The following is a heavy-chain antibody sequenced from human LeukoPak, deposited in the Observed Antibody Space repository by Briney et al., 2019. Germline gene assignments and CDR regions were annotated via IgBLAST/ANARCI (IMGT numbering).Heavy chain of an antibody. CDR1: GGSISSSSYY. CDR2: IYYSGST. V-gene: IGHV4-39*06. Sequence: PSETLSLTCTVSGGSISSSSYYWGWIRQPPGKGLEWIVSIYYSGSTYYNPSLKSRVTISVDTSKNQFPLKLSSVTAADTAVYYCARFYCSSTSCYRNYNWFDPWGQGILVTVSS. CDR3: ARFYCSSTSCYRNYNWFDP. J-gene: IGHJ5*02. D-gene: IGHD2-2*01.